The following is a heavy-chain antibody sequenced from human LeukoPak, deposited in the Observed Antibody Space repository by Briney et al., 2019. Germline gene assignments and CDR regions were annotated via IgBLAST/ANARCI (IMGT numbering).Heavy chain of an antibody. J-gene: IGHJ5*02. CDR3: AKSGYSQRFDP. CDR1: GFTFSSYA. CDR2: ISGSGGST. Sequence: GGSLRLSCAASGFTFSSYAMSWVRQAPGKGLEWVSAISGSGGSTYYADSVKGRFTISRDNAKNSLYLQMNSLRAEDTAVYYCAKSGYSQRFDPWGQGTLVTVSS. V-gene: IGHV3-23*01. D-gene: IGHD6-13*01.